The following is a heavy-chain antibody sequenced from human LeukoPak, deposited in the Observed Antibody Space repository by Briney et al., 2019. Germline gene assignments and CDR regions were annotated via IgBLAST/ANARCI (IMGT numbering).Heavy chain of an antibody. D-gene: IGHD3-10*01. CDR2: IYYSGST. J-gene: IGHJ4*02. Sequence: SETLSLTCTVSGGSISSYYWSWIRQPPGKGLEWIGYIYYSGSTNYNPSLKSRVTISVDTSKNQFSLKLSSVTAADTAVYYCARQRLARFGEFYFDYWGQGTLSPSPQ. V-gene: IGHV4-59*08. CDR1: GGSISSYY. CDR3: ARQRLARFGEFYFDY.